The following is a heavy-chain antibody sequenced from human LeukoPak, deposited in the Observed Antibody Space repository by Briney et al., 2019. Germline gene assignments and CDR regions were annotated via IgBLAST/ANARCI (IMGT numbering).Heavy chain of an antibody. CDR1: GYTCTGNY. Sequence: ASVKVSCKASGYTCTGNYMHWVRQAPGQGLEWMGRINPNSGGTNYAQKFQGRVTMTRDTSISTAYMELSRLRSDDTAVYYCARGRAVVPPFDPWGQGTLVTVSS. V-gene: IGHV1-2*06. D-gene: IGHD2-15*01. J-gene: IGHJ5*02. CDR2: INPNSGGT. CDR3: ARGRAVVPPFDP.